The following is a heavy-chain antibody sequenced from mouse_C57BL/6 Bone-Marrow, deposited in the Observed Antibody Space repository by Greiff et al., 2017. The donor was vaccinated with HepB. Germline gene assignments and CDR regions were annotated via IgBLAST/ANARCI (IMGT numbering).Heavy chain of an antibody. V-gene: IGHV1-81*01. Sequence: QVQLKESGAELARPGASVKLSCKASGYTFTSYGISWVKQRTGQGLEWIGEIYPRSGNTYYNEKFKGKATLTADKSSSTAYMELRSLTSEDSAVYFCARDYYCSRGDWFAYWGQVTLVTVSA. CDR2: IYPRSGNT. J-gene: IGHJ3*01. D-gene: IGHD1-1*01. CDR3: ARDYYCSRGDWFAY. CDR1: GYTFTSYG.